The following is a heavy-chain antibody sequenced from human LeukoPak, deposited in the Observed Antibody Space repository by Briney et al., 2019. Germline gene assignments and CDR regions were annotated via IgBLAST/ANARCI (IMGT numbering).Heavy chain of an antibody. V-gene: IGHV3-23*01. Sequence: SLRLSCAASGFSFNSYAMSWVRQAPGKGLEWVSAISGSGGSTYYADSVKGRFTISRDNSKNTLYLQMNSLRVEDTAVYYCAKGIAGWGDFDIWGQGTMVTVSS. CDR3: AKGIAGWGDFDI. D-gene: IGHD6-19*01. J-gene: IGHJ3*02. CDR1: GFSFNSYA. CDR2: ISGSGGST.